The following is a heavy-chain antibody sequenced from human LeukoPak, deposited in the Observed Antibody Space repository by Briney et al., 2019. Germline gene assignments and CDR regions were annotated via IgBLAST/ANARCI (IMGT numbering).Heavy chain of an antibody. V-gene: IGHV1-8*03. J-gene: IGHJ3*02. CDR3: ARECGYSYGYGGDAFDI. Sequence: ASVKVSCKASGYTFTSYDINWVRQATGQGLEWMGWMNPNSGNTGYAQKFQGRVTITRNTSISTAYMELSSLRSEDTAVYYCARECGYSYGYGGDAFDIWGQGTMVTVSS. D-gene: IGHD5-18*01. CDR1: GYTFTSYD. CDR2: MNPNSGNT.